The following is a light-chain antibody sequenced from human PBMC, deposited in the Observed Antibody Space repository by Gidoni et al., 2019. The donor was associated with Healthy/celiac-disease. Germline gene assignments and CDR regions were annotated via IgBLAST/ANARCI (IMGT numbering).Light chain of an antibody. Sequence: EVVLTQSPGTLSLSPGERATLSCRASQSVSNTYLAWYQQKPGQAPRLLIYAASSRATGIPDRFSGSGSGTDFTLTISRLEPEDFAVYYCQQYGTSPAYTFXQXTKLXI. CDR1: QSVSNTY. CDR3: QQYGTSPAYT. CDR2: AAS. J-gene: IGKJ2*01. V-gene: IGKV3-20*01.